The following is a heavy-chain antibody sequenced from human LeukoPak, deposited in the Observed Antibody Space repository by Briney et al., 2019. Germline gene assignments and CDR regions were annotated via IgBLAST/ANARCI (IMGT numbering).Heavy chain of an antibody. CDR3: ARARAGYTYGLNY. V-gene: IGHV4-59*01. Sequence: PSETLSLTSTVSGGSINSYYWSWIRHPPGKGLEWVGYMYYSGSPNYKPSLKSRVAISVDTSKSQFSLKLSSVTAADAAVYYCARARAGYTYGLNYWGQGTLVTVSS. CDR2: MYYSGSP. CDR1: GGSINSYY. J-gene: IGHJ4*02. D-gene: IGHD2-2*02.